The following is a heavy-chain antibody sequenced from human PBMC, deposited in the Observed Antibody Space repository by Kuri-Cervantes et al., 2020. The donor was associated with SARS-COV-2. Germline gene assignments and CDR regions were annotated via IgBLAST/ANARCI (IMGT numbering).Heavy chain of an antibody. Sequence: GESLKISCAASGFTFSSYDMHWVRQATGKGLEWVSAIGTAGDPYYPGSVKGRFTISRENAKNSLYLQMNSLRAGDTAVYYCARESADFWSGYRYYFDYWGQGTLVTVSS. J-gene: IGHJ4*02. V-gene: IGHV3-13*05. D-gene: IGHD3-3*01. CDR3: ARESADFWSGYRYYFDY. CDR1: GFTFSSYD. CDR2: IGTAGDP.